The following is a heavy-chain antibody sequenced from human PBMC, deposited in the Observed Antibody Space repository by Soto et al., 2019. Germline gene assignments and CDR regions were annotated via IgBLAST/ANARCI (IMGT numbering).Heavy chain of an antibody. CDR3: ARAYGYSYGFGYNWFDP. CDR2: IIPILGIA. J-gene: IGHJ5*02. CDR1: GGTFSSYT. D-gene: IGHD5-18*01. Sequence: QVQLVQSGAEVKKPGSSVKVSCKASGGTFSSYTISWVRQAPGQGLEWMGRIIPILGIANYAQKFQGRVTITADKSTSTAYMELSSLRSEDTAVYYCARAYGYSYGFGYNWFDPWGQGTLVTVSS. V-gene: IGHV1-69*02.